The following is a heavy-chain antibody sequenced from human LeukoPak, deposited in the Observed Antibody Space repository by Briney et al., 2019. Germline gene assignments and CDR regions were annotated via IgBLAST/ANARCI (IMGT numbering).Heavy chain of an antibody. CDR3: AKAGCTSSWPLDY. Sequence: QPGGSLRLSCAASGFTFSSDGMSWVRQAPGKGLEWVSALSGSGSTTYYADSVKGRFTISRDNSKNTLFLEMNSLRVEDTAVYYCAKAGCTSSWPLDYWGQGTQVTVSS. J-gene: IGHJ4*02. V-gene: IGHV3-23*01. CDR2: LSGSGSTT. CDR1: GFTFSSDG. D-gene: IGHD6-13*01.